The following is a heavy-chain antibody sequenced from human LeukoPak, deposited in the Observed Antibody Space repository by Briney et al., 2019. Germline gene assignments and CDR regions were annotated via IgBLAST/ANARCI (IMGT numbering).Heavy chain of an antibody. CDR2: INWNGGST. J-gene: IGHJ6*03. CDR1: GFTFDDYG. D-gene: IGHD3-10*01. Sequence: PGGSLRLSCAASGFTFDDYGMSWVRQAPGKGLEWVSGINWNGGSTGYADSVKGRFTISRDNAKNSLYLQMNSLRAEDTALYYCARTRLDYYGSGSYYNLIDNYYYMDVWGKGTTVTISS. V-gene: IGHV3-20*04. CDR3: ARTRLDYYGSGSYYNLIDNYYYMDV.